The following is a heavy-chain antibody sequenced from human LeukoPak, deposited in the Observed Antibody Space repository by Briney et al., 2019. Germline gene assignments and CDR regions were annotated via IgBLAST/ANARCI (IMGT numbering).Heavy chain of an antibody. J-gene: IGHJ5*02. CDR3: ARLRWTAVFGNVDFDP. CDR1: GGSISSSSYY. Sequence: PSETLSLTCTVSGGSISSSSYYWGWIRQPPGKGLEWIGSIYYSGSTYYNPSLKSRVTISVDTSKNQFSLKLSSVTAADTALYYCARLRWTAVFGNVDFDPWGQGTLVSVSS. CDR2: IYYSGST. V-gene: IGHV4-39*01. D-gene: IGHD2-2*01.